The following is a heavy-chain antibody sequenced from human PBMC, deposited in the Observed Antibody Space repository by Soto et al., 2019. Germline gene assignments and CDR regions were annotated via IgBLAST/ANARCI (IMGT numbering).Heavy chain of an antibody. V-gene: IGHV3-30*03. Sequence: QVQLVESGGGVVQPGTSLRLSCVASGFGFNFFGIHWVRQAPGKGLEWVAGISGDASRIYYADDLKGRVTISRVNSENTLYLQMNSLSPAVTAFSYCARDRDAGWFVMDVWGQGTTVTV. D-gene: IGHD3-10*01. CDR3: ARDRDAGWFVMDV. CDR1: GFGFNFFG. CDR2: ISGDASRI. J-gene: IGHJ6*02.